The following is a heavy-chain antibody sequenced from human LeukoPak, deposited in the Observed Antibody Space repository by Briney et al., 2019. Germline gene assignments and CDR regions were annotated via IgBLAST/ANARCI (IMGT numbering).Heavy chain of an antibody. J-gene: IGHJ6*02. CDR3: ARGDYYYGMDV. CDR2: IYDSGST. Sequence: SETLSLTCTVSGGSIRSSYYYWGWIRQPPGKGLEWIGSIYDSGSTNYNPSLKSRVTISVDASKNQFSLKLSSVTAADTAVYYCARGDYYYGMDVWGQGTTVTVSS. V-gene: IGHV4-39*07. CDR1: GGSIRSSYYY.